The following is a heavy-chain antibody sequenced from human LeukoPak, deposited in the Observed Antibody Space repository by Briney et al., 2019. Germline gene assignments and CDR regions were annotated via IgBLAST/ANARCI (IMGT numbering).Heavy chain of an antibody. CDR2: ISGSGGST. V-gene: IGHV3-23*01. CDR3: AKRRRHGDSLDY. Sequence: GGSLRLSCAASGFTFSSYAMTWVRQAPGKGLEWVSAISGSGGSTYYADSVKGRFTISRDNSKNTLYLQMNSLRAEDTAVYYCAKRRRHGDSLDYWGQGTLVTVSS. CDR1: GFTFSSYA. D-gene: IGHD4-17*01. J-gene: IGHJ4*02.